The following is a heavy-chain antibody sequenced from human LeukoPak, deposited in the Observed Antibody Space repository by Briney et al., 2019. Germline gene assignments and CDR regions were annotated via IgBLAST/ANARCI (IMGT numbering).Heavy chain of an antibody. Sequence: PGRSLRLSCAASGFTFGDYAMHWVRQAPGKGLEWVSGISWNSGTKVYADSVKGRFTISRDNVKKSLDLQMNSLRAEDTALYYCTKANSNWYFDLWGRGTLVFVSS. CDR2: ISWNSGTK. V-gene: IGHV3-9*01. CDR1: GFTFGDYA. CDR3: TKANSNWYFDL. J-gene: IGHJ2*01.